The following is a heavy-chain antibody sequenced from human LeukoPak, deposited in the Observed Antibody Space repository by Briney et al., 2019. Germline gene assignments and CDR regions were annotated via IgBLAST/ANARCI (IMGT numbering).Heavy chain of an antibody. CDR3: ARETSTGKYPQNVPDY. J-gene: IGHJ4*02. V-gene: IGHV3-74*01. Sequence: GGSLRLSCAASGFTFSSYWMHWVRQAPGKGLVWVSRINSDGSSIAYADSVQGRFTISRDNAKNTLYLQVSSLSVEDTAVYYCARETSTGKYPQNVPDYWGQGTLVTVSS. CDR1: GFTFSSYW. CDR2: INSDGSSI. D-gene: IGHD2-8*02.